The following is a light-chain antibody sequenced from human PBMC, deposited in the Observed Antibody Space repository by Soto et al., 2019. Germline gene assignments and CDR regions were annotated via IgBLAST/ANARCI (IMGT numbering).Light chain of an antibody. V-gene: IGLV2-14*01. CDR3: SSYTSSSTLV. CDR2: EVS. Sequence: QSVLTQPASVSGSPGQSITISCTGTSSDVVGYNYVSWYQQHPGKAPKLMIYEVSNRPSGVSNRFSGSKSGNTASLTISGLQAEDEADYYCSSYTSSSTLVFRTGTKVIVL. J-gene: IGLJ1*01. CDR1: SSDVVGYNY.